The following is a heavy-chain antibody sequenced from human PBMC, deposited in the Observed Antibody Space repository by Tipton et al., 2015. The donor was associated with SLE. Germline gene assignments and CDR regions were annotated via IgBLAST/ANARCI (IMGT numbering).Heavy chain of an antibody. D-gene: IGHD6-19*01. V-gene: IGHV3-30*02. CDR3: ATLSGRDM. Sequence: SLRLSCAASGFSFSRSWMTWVRQAPGKGLEWVAFIRNDGNVKNYADSVRGRFTLSRDNFRKTLVLQMNSLRPEDTAVYYCATLSGRDMWGQGTMVTVPS. CDR1: GFSFSRSW. CDR2: IRNDGNVK. J-gene: IGHJ3*01.